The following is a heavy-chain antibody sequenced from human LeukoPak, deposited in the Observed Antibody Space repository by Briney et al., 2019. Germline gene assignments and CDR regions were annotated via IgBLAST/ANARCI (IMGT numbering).Heavy chain of an antibody. CDR3: ARDLSGHLDFDY. Sequence: ASVKVSCKVSGYTLTELSMHWVRQAPGKGLEWMGGFDPEDGETIYAQKFQGRVTMTRDTSTSTVYMELSSLRSEDTAVYYCARDLSGHLDFDYWGQGTLVTVSS. J-gene: IGHJ4*02. CDR1: GYTLTELS. D-gene: IGHD1-26*01. V-gene: IGHV1-24*01. CDR2: FDPEDGET.